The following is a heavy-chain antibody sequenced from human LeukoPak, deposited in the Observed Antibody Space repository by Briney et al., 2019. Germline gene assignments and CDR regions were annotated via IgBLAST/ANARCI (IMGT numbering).Heavy chain of an antibody. V-gene: IGHV1-46*01. CDR3: ARSDCGGDCSFDY. J-gene: IGHJ4*02. CDR1: GYTFTTYY. D-gene: IGHD2-21*02. Sequence: ASVKVSCKASGYTFTTYYLNWVRQAPGEGLEWLGIINPSVGTTTYAQNFKGRVSLTSDTSTTTVYMDLSSLRSEDTAVYYCARSDCGGDCSFDYWGQGTLVTVSS. CDR2: INPSVGTT.